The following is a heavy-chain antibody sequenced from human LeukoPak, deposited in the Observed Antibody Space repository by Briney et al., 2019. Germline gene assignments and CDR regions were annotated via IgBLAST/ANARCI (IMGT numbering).Heavy chain of an antibody. CDR1: GSTFSSYA. V-gene: IGHV1-69*06. CDR2: IIPIFGTA. J-gene: IGHJ4*02. Sequence: SVKVSCKASGSTFSSYAISWVRQAPGQGLEWMGGIIPIFGTANYAQKFQGRVTITADKPTSTAYMELSSLRSEDTAVYYCAREGVATISGALDYWGQGTLVTVSS. CDR3: AREGVATISGALDY. D-gene: IGHD5-12*01.